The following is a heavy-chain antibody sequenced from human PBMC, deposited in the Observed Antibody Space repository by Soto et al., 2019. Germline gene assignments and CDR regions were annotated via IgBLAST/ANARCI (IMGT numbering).Heavy chain of an antibody. Sequence: EVQLVESGGGLVKPGGSLRLSCAASGFTFSNAWMSWVRQAPGKGLEWVGRIKSKTDGGTTDYAAPVKGRFTISRDDSTNTLYLQMNSLKTEDTAVYYCTTDLKYSRTAFDIWGQGTMVTVSS. CDR2: IKSKTDGGTT. V-gene: IGHV3-15*01. D-gene: IGHD6-13*01. CDR3: TTDLKYSRTAFDI. CDR1: GFTFSNAW. J-gene: IGHJ3*02.